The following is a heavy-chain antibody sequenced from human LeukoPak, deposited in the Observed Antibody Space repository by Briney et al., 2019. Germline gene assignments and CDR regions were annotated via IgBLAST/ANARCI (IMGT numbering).Heavy chain of an antibody. Sequence: SETLSLTCTVSGGSISSYYWSWIRQPPGKGLEWIGYIYYSGSTNYNPSLKSRVTISVDTSKNQFSLKLSSVTAADTAVYYCARSSYSSGWKADLDYWGQRTLVTVSS. V-gene: IGHV4-59*01. D-gene: IGHD6-19*01. CDR1: GGSISSYY. CDR2: IYYSGST. CDR3: ARSSYSSGWKADLDY. J-gene: IGHJ4*02.